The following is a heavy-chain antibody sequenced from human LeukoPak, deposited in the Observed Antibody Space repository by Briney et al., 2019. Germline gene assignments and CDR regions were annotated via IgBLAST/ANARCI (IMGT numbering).Heavy chain of an antibody. V-gene: IGHV3-7*01. J-gene: IGHJ3*02. D-gene: IGHD5-12*01. CDR1: GFTFSSYA. CDR2: IKQDGSEK. Sequence: PGGSLRLSCAASGFTFSSYAMSWVRQAPGKGLEWVANIKQDGSEKYYVDSVKGRFTISRDNAKNSLYLQTNSLRAEDTAVYYCARSLSGYDAFDIWGQGTMVTVSS. CDR3: ARSLSGYDAFDI.